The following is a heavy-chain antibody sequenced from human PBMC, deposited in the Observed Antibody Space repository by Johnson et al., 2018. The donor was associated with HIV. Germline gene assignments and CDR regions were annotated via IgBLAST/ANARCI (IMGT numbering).Heavy chain of an antibody. J-gene: IGHJ3*02. V-gene: IGHV3-23*04. CDR3: ARVGGQKANWGLVYAFDI. CDR1: GFTFSSYA. CDR2: ISGSGGST. Sequence: VQLVESGGGVVQPGGYLRLSCAASGFTFSSYAMSWVRQATGKGLQWVSSISGSGGSTYYADSVKGRFTIARDNSKNTLYLQVNSPRAEDTAVYYCARVGGQKANWGLVYAFDIWGQGTMVTVSS. D-gene: IGHD7-27*01.